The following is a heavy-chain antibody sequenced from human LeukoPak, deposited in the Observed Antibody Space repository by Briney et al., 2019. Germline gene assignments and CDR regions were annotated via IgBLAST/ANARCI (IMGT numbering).Heavy chain of an antibody. J-gene: IGHJ4*01. CDR1: GFTFSNSA. D-gene: IGHD6-19*01. CDR2: ISGSGITT. V-gene: IGHV3-23*01. Sequence: GGSLRLSCAASGFTFSNSAMSWVRQAPGDWLECVSTISGSGITTYYADSVKGRFTISRDNSKNTLYLQMNSLRAEDTAVYYCAKGIYSSGWSYFDYWGHGTLVTVSS. CDR3: AKGIYSSGWSYFDY.